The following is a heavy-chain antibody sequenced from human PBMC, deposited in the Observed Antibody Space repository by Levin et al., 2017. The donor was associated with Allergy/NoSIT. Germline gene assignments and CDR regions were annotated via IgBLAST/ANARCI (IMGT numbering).Heavy chain of an antibody. Sequence: GESLKISCAASGFTFSSYAMSWVRQAPGKGLEWVSAISGSGDSTYYADSVRGRFTISRDKSKNTLYLQMNSLRADDTAIYYCAKGPSSGWYEDFFDYWGQGTLVTVSS. V-gene: IGHV3-23*01. J-gene: IGHJ4*02. D-gene: IGHD6-19*01. CDR3: AKGPSSGWYEDFFDY. CDR2: ISGSGDST. CDR1: GFTFSSYA.